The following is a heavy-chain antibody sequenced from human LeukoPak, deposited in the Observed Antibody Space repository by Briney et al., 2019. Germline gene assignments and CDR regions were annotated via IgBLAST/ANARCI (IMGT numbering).Heavy chain of an antibody. CDR2: ISSSTIYI. Sequence: GGSLRLSCAASGFTFSSYSMNWVRQAPGKGLEWVSSISSSTIYIYYADSVKGRFTISRDNAKNSLYLQMNSLRAEDTAVYYCARERGGEQRGTDAFDIWGQGTMVTVSS. CDR3: ARERGGEQRGTDAFDI. D-gene: IGHD3-16*01. J-gene: IGHJ3*02. V-gene: IGHV3-21*01. CDR1: GFTFSSYS.